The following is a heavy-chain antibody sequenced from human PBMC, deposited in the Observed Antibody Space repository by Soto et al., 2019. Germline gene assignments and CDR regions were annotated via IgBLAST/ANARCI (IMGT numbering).Heavy chain of an antibody. CDR3: ARDPGLRFLEWLPPTDY. J-gene: IGHJ4*02. V-gene: IGHV3-33*01. Sequence: QVQLVESGGGVVQPGRSLRLSCAASGFTFSSYGMHWARQAPGNGLEWVTVIWYDGSNKYYADSVKGRFTISRDNSKNTLYLQMNSLRAEDTDEYYCARDPGLRFLEWLPPTDYWGQGTLVTVSS. CDR2: IWYDGSNK. D-gene: IGHD3-3*01. CDR1: GFTFSSYG.